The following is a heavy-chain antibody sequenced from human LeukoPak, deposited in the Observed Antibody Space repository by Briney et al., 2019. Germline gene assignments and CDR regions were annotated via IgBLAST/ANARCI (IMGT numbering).Heavy chain of an antibody. Sequence: ASVKVSCKASGYTSTNYDINWVRQASGQGLEWMGWMNPNSGNTVSPQKFQGRVTMTSNTSISTAYMELSSLRSEDTAVYYCARGLRREQQLLRAFDYWGQGTPVTVSS. CDR1: GYTSTNYD. V-gene: IGHV1-8*01. CDR2: MNPNSGNT. J-gene: IGHJ4*02. CDR3: ARGLRREQQLLRAFDY. D-gene: IGHD6-13*01.